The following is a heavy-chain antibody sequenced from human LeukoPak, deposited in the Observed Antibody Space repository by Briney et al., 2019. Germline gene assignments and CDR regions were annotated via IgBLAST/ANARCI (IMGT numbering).Heavy chain of an antibody. CDR2: INPNSGGT. CDR3: ARAEQQLAYDY. D-gene: IGHD6-13*01. CDR1: GYTFTGYY. J-gene: IGHJ4*02. Sequence: ASVKVSCKASGYTFTGYYMHWVRQAPGQGLEWMGWINPNSGGTSYAQKFQGRVTMTRDTSISTAYMELSKLRSDDTAVYYCARAEQQLAYDYWGQGTLVTVSS. V-gene: IGHV1-2*02.